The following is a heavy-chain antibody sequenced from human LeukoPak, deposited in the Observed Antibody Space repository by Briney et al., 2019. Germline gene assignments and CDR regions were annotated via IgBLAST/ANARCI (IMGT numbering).Heavy chain of an antibody. J-gene: IGHJ4*02. Sequence: PSQTLSLICTVPGGSITSGSYYWSWIRQPAGKGLEWIGRIYTSGSTDYNPSLKSRVTISVDTSKNQFSLKLTSVTAADTAVYYCASGYNWNYILGHWGQGTLVTVSS. CDR3: ASGYNWNYILGH. D-gene: IGHD1-7*01. CDR2: IYTSGST. CDR1: GGSITSGSYY. V-gene: IGHV4-61*02.